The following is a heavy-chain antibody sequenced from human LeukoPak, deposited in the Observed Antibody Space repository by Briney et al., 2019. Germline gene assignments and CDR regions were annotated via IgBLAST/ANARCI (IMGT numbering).Heavy chain of an antibody. CDR3: ARKPSHRRGAWYFDL. CDR1: GFSVSEIY. D-gene: IGHD3-16*01. V-gene: IGHV3-66*01. Sequence: GGSLRLSCTASGFSVSEIYMSWVRQAPGKGLEWVSDIYLGGTTDYVDSVKGRFIFSRDNSKNTLSLQMNGLRVDDTAVYFCARKPSHRRGAWYFDLWGRGTAVSVSS. CDR2: IYLGGTT. J-gene: IGHJ2*01.